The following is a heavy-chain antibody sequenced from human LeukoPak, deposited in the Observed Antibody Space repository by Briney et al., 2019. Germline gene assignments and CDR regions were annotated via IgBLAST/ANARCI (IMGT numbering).Heavy chain of an antibody. CDR3: ARHSHDPYYYDSSGQPPDY. D-gene: IGHD3-22*01. CDR1: GGSISSCY. J-gene: IGHJ4*02. CDR2: IYYSGST. V-gene: IGHV4-59*08. Sequence: SETLSLTCTVSGGSISSCYWSWIRQPPGKGLEWIGYIYYSGSTNYNPSLKSRVTISVDTSKNQFSLKLSSVTAADTAVYYCARHSHDPYYYDSSGQPPDYWGQGTLVTVSS.